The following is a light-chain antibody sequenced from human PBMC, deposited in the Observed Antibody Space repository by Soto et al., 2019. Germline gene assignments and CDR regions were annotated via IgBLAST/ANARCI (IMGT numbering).Light chain of an antibody. CDR2: AAS. CDR1: QVISSS. J-gene: IGKJ2*01. Sequence: DIQLTQSPSFLSASVGDRVTITCRASQVISSSLAWYQHNPGKAPKLLIYAASTLQNGFPSSFSGSGSGTEFTLTISSLQPEDFATYYCQHLNDYRYTFGQGTKVEIK. V-gene: IGKV1-9*01. CDR3: QHLNDYRYT.